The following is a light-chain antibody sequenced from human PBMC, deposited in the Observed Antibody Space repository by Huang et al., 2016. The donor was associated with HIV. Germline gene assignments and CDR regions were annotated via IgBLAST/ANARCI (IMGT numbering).Light chain of an antibody. CDR2: GAS. Sequence: EIVLTQSPATLSLSPGERATLSCRTSQSVSSYLAWYQHKPGQAPRPLIYGASNRATAVPARFSGSGSGTDFTLTISSLEPEDVAIYYCQQRSNWPALTFGGGTKVEIK. J-gene: IGKJ4*01. CDR1: QSVSSY. CDR3: QQRSNWPALT. V-gene: IGKV3-11*01.